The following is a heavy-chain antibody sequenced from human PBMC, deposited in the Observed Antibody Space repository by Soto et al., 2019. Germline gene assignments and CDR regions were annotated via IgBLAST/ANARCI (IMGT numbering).Heavy chain of an antibody. V-gene: IGHV1-69*06. J-gene: IGHJ4*02. CDR2: IIPIFGTA. D-gene: IGHD1-26*01. CDR3: ASDANSGSYGDYFDY. Sequence: SVKFSCKASGGTFSSYAIIWLRQAPGQGLEWMGVIIPIFGTANYAQKFQGRVTLTADKSTSTAYMELSSLRSEDTAVYYCASDANSGSYGDYFDYWGQGTLVTVSS. CDR1: GGTFSSYA.